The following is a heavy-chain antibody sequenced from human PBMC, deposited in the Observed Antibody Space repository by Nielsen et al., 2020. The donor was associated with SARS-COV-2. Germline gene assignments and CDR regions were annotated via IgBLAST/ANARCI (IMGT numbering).Heavy chain of an antibody. CDR3: ARGTVYSSGLDY. Sequence: GESLKIPCAASGFTVSSNYMSWVRQAPGKGLEWVSVIYSGGSTYYADSVKGRFTISRDNSKNTLYLQMNSLRAEDTAVYYCARGTVYSSGLDYWGQGTLVTVSS. V-gene: IGHV3-66*01. CDR1: GFTVSSNY. J-gene: IGHJ4*02. D-gene: IGHD6-19*01. CDR2: IYSGGST.